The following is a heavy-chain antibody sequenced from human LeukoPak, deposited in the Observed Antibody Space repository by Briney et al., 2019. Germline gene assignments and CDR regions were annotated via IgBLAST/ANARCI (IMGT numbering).Heavy chain of an antibody. J-gene: IGHJ6*03. V-gene: IGHV4-34*01. CDR2: INHSGST. CDR1: VGSFSDHF. Sequence: PSETLSLTCAVYVGSFSDHFWTWIRRPPGKGLEWIGDINHSGSTNYNPSLKSRVTISVDTSKNQFSLNLRSVIAADRAVYYCARRPHSSSSGYYYSMDVWGEGTTVTVSS. CDR3: ARRPHSSSSGYYYSMDV. D-gene: IGHD6-6*01.